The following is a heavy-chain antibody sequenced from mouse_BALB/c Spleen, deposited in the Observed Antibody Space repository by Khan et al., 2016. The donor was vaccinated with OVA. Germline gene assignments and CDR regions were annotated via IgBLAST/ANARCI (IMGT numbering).Heavy chain of an antibody. V-gene: IGHV1-4*01. CDR2: INPSNGYT. CDR3: VRDGADYRKDGWFAY. Sequence: QMQLQQSGAELARPGASVKMSCKASGYTFTSYTIHWIKLRPGQGLEWIGYINPSNGYTNYNQKFKDKATLTADKSSTTAYMQLSSLTSDDSAVNNCVRDGADYRKDGWFAYWGQGTLVTVSA. CDR1: GYTFTSYT. J-gene: IGHJ3*01. D-gene: IGHD2-14*01.